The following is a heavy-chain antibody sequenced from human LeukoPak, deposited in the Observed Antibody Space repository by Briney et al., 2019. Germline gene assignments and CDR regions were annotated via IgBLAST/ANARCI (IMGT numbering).Heavy chain of an antibody. V-gene: IGHV3-74*01. CDR1: GFTFSSYW. CDR3: ARGDTIFGVGRYYYYYMDV. J-gene: IGHJ6*03. D-gene: IGHD3-3*01. CDR2: INTFGTTA. Sequence: GGSLRLSCAVSGFTFSSYWMNWVRQVPGKGLVWVSHINTFGTTATYADSVKGRFTISRDNANNTLYLQMNSLRVEDTAVYYCARGDTIFGVGRYYYYYMDVWGKGTTVTVSS.